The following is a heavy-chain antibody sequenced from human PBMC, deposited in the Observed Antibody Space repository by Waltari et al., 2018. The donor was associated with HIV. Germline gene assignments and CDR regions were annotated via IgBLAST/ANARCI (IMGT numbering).Heavy chain of an antibody. D-gene: IGHD7-27*01. J-gene: IGHJ4*02. Sequence: EVQLVESGGGLIQPGGSLRLSCAASGFTVSSNYMSWVRQAPGKGLEWVSVIYSGGSTYYADSVKGRFTISRDNSKNTLYLQMNSLRAEDTAVYYCARTPLGLTGDLRDYWGQGTLVTVSS. CDR1: GFTVSSNY. V-gene: IGHV3-53*01. CDR3: ARTPLGLTGDLRDY. CDR2: IYSGGST.